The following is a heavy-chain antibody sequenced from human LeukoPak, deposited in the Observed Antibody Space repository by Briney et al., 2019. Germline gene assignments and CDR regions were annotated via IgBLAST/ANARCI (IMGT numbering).Heavy chain of an antibody. CDR1: GFTFSSFD. CDR2: IGTASDT. CDR3: ARGPPRGKYYYMDV. Sequence: GGSLRLSCAASGFTFSSFDMHWVRQPTGQGLEWVSTIGTASDTYYPGSVEGRFTLSRDNAKNSLYLQMNSLTAGDTAVYYWARGPPRGKYYYMDVWGKGTTVTVSS. J-gene: IGHJ6*03. V-gene: IGHV3-13*01. D-gene: IGHD1-1*01.